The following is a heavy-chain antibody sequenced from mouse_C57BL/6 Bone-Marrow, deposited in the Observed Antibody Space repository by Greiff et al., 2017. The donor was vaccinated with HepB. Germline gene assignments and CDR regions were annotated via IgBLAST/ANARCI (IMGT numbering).Heavy chain of an antibody. D-gene: IGHD1-1*01. Sequence: EVKLMESGPGLVKPSQSLSLTCSVTGYSITSGYYWNWIRQFPGNKLEWMGYISYDGSNNYNPSLKNRISITRDTSKNQFFLKLNSVTTEDTATYDCARGPYGSSSNLVFGVWGTGTTVTVSS. V-gene: IGHV3-6*01. CDR1: GYSITSGYY. CDR2: ISYDGSN. J-gene: IGHJ1*03. CDR3: ARGPYGSSSNLVFGV.